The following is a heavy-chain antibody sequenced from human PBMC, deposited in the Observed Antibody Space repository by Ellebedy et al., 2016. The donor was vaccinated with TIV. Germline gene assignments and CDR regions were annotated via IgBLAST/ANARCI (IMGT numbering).Heavy chain of an antibody. Sequence: GEPLKISXVASGFTLSNYAINWVRQAPGKGLEWVSGIGDSGHNTYYADSVQGRFTISRDNSKNTLFLHMNSLRTEDTAVYYCAKKGYCTDGSCPRDLYYFDYWGQGTLVTVSS. CDR2: IGDSGHNT. J-gene: IGHJ4*02. D-gene: IGHD2-15*01. V-gene: IGHV3-23*01. CDR3: AKKGYCTDGSCPRDLYYFDY. CDR1: GFTLSNYA.